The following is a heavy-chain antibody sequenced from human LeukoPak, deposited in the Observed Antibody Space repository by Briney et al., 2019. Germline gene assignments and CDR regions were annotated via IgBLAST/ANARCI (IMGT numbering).Heavy chain of an antibody. CDR2: INPNSGGT. V-gene: IGHV1-2*02. J-gene: IGHJ3*02. Sequence: ASVKVSCKASGYTFTGYYMHWVRQAPGQGLEWMGWINPNSGGTNYAQKFQGRVTMTRDTSISTAYMEMSRLRSDDTAVYYCASSTIGSGDDAFDIWGQGTMVTVSS. CDR3: ASSTIGSGDDAFDI. D-gene: IGHD3-10*01. CDR1: GYTFTGYY.